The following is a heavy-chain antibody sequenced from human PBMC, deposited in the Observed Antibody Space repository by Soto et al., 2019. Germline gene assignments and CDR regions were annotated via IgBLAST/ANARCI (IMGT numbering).Heavy chain of an antibody. CDR2: IGATDGST. V-gene: IGHV3-23*01. J-gene: IGHJ4*02. Sequence: GSLRLSCAASGFTFDDYPMYWVRQAPGKGLEWVSAIGATDGSTYYAESVKGRFTISRDNSGNTLFLQMNSLRTEDTAVNYCAKATGATSVYYFDSWGPGSLVTVSS. CDR3: AKATGATSVYYFDS. D-gene: IGHD1-1*01. CDR1: GFTFDDYP.